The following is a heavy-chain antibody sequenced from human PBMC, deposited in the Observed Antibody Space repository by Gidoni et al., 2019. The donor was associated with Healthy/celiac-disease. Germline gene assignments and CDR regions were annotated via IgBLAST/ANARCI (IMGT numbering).Heavy chain of an antibody. CDR3: AREGLFRGRYNWNYVTRERGYYYYGMDV. D-gene: IGHD1-7*01. CDR1: GFTFSSYA. J-gene: IGHJ6*02. Sequence: LSCAASGFTFSSYAMHWVRQAPGKGLEWVAVISYDGSNKYYADSVKGRFTISRDNSKNTLYLQMNSLRAEDTAVYYCAREGLFRGRYNWNYVTRERGYYYYGMDVWGQGTTVTVSS. CDR2: ISYDGSNK. V-gene: IGHV3-30*04.